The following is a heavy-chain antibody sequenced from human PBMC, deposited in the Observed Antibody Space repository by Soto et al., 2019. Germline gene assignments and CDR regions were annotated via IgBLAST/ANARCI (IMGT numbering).Heavy chain of an antibody. J-gene: IGHJ1*01. D-gene: IGHD3-9*01. V-gene: IGHV3-43*01. CDR3: ARDSYDILTGQKRYFHF. Sequence: GGGRGGSGGSSGWRLEDYTMHWVRQGPGKGPEWISLISWDGGITDYSDSVKGRFISSRDNSKNSLFLEMNSLTSEDAAMYFCARDSYDILTGQKRYFHFWRQVTLVPVSP. CDR1: GWRLEDYT. CDR2: ISWDGGIT.